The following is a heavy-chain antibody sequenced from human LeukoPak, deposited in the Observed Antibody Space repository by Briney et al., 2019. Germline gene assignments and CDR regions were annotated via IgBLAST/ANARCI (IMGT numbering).Heavy chain of an antibody. V-gene: IGHV1-18*01. Sequence: ASVKVSCKASGYTFTSYGISWVRQAPGQGLEWMGWISAYNGNTNYAPKLQGRVTMTRNTSISTAYMELSSLRSEDTAVYYCARAGVTTGDYWGQGTLVTVSS. D-gene: IGHD4-17*01. CDR3: ARAGVTTGDY. CDR1: GYTFTSYG. J-gene: IGHJ4*02. CDR2: ISAYNGNT.